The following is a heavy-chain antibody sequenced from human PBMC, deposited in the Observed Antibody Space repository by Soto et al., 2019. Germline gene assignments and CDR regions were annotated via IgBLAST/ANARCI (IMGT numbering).Heavy chain of an antibody. CDR1: GFTFTSYD. Sequence: EVQLLESGGGLVQPGGSLRLSCAASGFTFTSYDMSWVLQAPGKGLEWVSAITNSGDNTYNADSVKGRFTISRDNSKNTLYLQMNSLRAEDTAIYYCAKDATRSSGWFHFDYWGQGTLVTVSS. D-gene: IGHD6-19*01. J-gene: IGHJ4*02. CDR3: AKDATRSSGWFHFDY. V-gene: IGHV3-23*01. CDR2: ITNSGDNT.